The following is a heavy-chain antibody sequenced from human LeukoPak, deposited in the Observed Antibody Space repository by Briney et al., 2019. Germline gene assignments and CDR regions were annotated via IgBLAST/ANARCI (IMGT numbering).Heavy chain of an antibody. Sequence: PGGSLRLSCAASGFTFSSYAMSWVRQAPGKGLEWVSAISGSGGGTYYADSVKGRFTISRDNSKNTLYLQMNSLRAEDTAVYYCAKDQQVLRFLECPFDYWGQGTLVTVSS. CDR2: ISGSGGGT. CDR3: AKDQQVLRFLECPFDY. J-gene: IGHJ4*02. CDR1: GFTFSSYA. D-gene: IGHD3-3*01. V-gene: IGHV3-23*01.